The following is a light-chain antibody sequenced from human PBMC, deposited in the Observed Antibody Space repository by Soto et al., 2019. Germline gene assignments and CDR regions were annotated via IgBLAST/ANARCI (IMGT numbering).Light chain of an antibody. V-gene: IGKV2D-29*01. J-gene: IGKJ5*01. CDR1: QSLLHSNGKTY. CDR2: EVS. Sequence: EIVMTQSPLSLSATPGQPASISCKSSQSLLHSNGKTYLYWYVQKSGQPPKLLIYEVSNRFFGVSGRFSGSGEGTDFTLKISRVEAEDVGVYYCMQTIQVPSIAFGQGTRLEIK. CDR3: MQTIQVPSIA.